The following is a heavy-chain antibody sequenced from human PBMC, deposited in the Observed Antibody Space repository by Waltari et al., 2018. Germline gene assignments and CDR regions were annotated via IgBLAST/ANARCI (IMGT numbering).Heavy chain of an antibody. CDR1: GFTFSSYW. D-gene: IGHD1-1*01. CDR3: ARASSTRNVGPIDF. CDR2: IKQDGSER. V-gene: IGHV3-7*01. J-gene: IGHJ4*02. Sequence: EVQLVESGGGLVQPGGSLRLSCAASGFTFSSYWMRWVRQAPGKGLEWVANIKQDGSERYYADSVKGRFTISRDNAKNSLYLQMDSLRAEETAVYYCARASSTRNVGPIDFWGQGTLVTVSS.